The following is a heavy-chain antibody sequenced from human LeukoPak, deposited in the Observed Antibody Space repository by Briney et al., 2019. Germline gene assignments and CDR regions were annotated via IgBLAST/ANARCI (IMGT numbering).Heavy chain of an antibody. CDR3: ARTPSRFTIFGVVSAYYFDY. CDR1: GYTFTSYY. CDR2: INPSGGST. Sequence: ASVKVSCKASGYTFTSYYMHWVRQAPGQGLEWMGIINPSGGSTSYAQKFQGRVTMTRDTSTSTVYMELSSLRSEDTAVYYCARTPSRFTIFGVVSAYYFDYWGQGTLVTVSS. J-gene: IGHJ4*02. D-gene: IGHD3-3*01. V-gene: IGHV1-46*01.